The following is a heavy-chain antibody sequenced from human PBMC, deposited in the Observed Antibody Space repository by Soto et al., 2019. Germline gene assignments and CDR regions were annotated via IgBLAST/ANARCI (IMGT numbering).Heavy chain of an antibody. Sequence: SETLSLTCTVSSGSISSGDYYWSWIRQPPGKGLEWIGYIYYSGTTYYNPSLKRRVTISVDTSKNQFSLKLSSVTAADTAVYYCARTSPDPLAGWYFEYWGQGILVT. CDR1: SGSISSGDYY. V-gene: IGHV4-30-4*01. CDR2: IYYSGTT. J-gene: IGHJ4*02. CDR3: ARTSPDPLAGWYFEY.